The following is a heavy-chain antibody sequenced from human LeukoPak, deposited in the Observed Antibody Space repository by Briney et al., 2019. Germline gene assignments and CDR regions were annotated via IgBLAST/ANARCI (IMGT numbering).Heavy chain of an antibody. V-gene: IGHV2-5*01. Sequence: ESGPTLVNPTQTLTLTCTFSGFSLSTSGVGVGWIRQPPGKALEWLALIYWNDDKRYSPSLKSRLTITKDTSKNQVVLTMTNMDPVDTATYYCAHLKNYYGSGIVRAYYFDYWGQGTLVTVSS. CDR3: AHLKNYYGSGIVRAYYFDY. CDR1: GFSLSTSGVG. D-gene: IGHD3-10*01. J-gene: IGHJ4*02. CDR2: IYWNDDK.